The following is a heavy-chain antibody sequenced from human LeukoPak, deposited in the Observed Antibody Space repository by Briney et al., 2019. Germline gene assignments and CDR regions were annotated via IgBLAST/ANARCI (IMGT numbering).Heavy chain of an antibody. CDR2: IYTSGST. CDR1: GGSISSYY. V-gene: IGHV4-4*07. D-gene: IGHD6-19*01. CDR3: ARASRIAVAGDYYYYMDV. Sequence: PSETLSLTCTVSGGSISSYYWSWIRQAAGKGLEWIGRIYTSGSTNYNPSLKSRVTMSVDTSKNQFSLKLSSVTAADTAVYYCARASRIAVAGDYYYYMDVWGKGTTVTVSS. J-gene: IGHJ6*03.